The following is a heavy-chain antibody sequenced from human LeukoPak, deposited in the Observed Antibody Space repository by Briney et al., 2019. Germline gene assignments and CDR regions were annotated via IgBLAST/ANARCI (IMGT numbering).Heavy chain of an antibody. D-gene: IGHD5-12*01. J-gene: IGHJ4*02. Sequence: AETLSLTCTVSGGSISSSSYYWGWIRQPPGKGLEWIGSIYYSGSTYYSPSLKSRVTISVDTSKNQFSLKLSSVTAADTAVYYCARSDIVATIPFDYWGQGTLVTVSS. CDR2: IYYSGST. V-gene: IGHV4-39*01. CDR1: GGSISSSSYY. CDR3: ARSDIVATIPFDY.